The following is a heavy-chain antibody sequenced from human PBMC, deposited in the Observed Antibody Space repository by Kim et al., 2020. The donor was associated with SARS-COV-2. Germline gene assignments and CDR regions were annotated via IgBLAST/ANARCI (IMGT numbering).Heavy chain of an antibody. D-gene: IGHD1-1*01. CDR3: ARVSLKGNGGRGAFGF. CDR2: VYHSGSA. Sequence: SETLSLTCTVSDYSIISAYTWGWIRQPPGMGLEWIGTVYHSGSAYYNPSLKSRVTISVDTSKNQFSLKLTSVTAADTAVYYCARVSLKGNGGRGAFGFWG. J-gene: IGHJ3*01. V-gene: IGHV4-38-2*02. CDR1: DYSIISAYT.